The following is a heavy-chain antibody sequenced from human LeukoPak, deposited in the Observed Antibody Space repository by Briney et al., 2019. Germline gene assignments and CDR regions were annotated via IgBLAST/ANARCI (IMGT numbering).Heavy chain of an antibody. D-gene: IGHD6-19*01. CDR2: FDPEDGET. CDR3: ATGVFGSGFFDY. Sequence: ASVKVSCKVSGYTLTELSMHWVRQAPGKGLEWMGGFDPEDGETIYAQKFQSRVTMTEDTSTDTAYMELSSLRSEDTAVYYCATGVFGSGFFDYWGQGTLVTVSS. V-gene: IGHV1-24*01. J-gene: IGHJ4*02. CDR1: GYTLTELS.